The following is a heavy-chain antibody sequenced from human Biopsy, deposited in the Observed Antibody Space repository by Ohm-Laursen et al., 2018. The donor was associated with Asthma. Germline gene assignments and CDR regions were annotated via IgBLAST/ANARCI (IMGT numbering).Heavy chain of an antibody. CDR3: ARTFHFWSPYHAEHYQL. CDR2: IKHDGTEK. CDR1: GFTFGDYW. V-gene: IGHV3-7*01. D-gene: IGHD3-3*02. J-gene: IGHJ1*01. Sequence: SLRLSCSASGFTFGDYWMSWVRQVPGKGLEWVANIKHDGTEKNHVVSLKGRFTISRDNAKNSLYLQMNSLRAEDTAAYYCARTFHFWSPYHAEHYQLWGQGTLVTVSS.